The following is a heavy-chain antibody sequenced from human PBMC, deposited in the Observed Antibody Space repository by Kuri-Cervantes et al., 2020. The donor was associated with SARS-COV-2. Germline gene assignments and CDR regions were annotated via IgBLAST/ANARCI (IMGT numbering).Heavy chain of an antibody. J-gene: IGHJ6*02. CDR1: GFTFSSYG. CDR3: AKASRIADYYYYGMDV. Sequence: GESLKISCAASGFTFSSYGMHWVRQAPGKGLEWVAVISYDGSNKYYADSVKGRFTISRDNSKNTLYLQMNSLRAEDTAVYYCAKASRIADYYYYGMDVWGQGTTVTVSS. V-gene: IGHV3-30*18. D-gene: IGHD6-13*01. CDR2: ISYDGSNK.